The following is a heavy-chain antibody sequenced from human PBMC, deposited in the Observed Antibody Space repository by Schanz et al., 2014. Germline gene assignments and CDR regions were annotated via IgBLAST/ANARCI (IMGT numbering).Heavy chain of an antibody. CDR3: ARKMKLGVYGGKGHDSLDI. CDR2: IRSSSTPI. J-gene: IGHJ3*02. CDR1: GFTFSDYS. Sequence: EVQLVESGGGRVQPGGSLRLSCAASGFTFSDYSMNWVRQAPGKGPEWVSYIRSSSTPIYYADSVKGRFTISRDNAKNSLYLQMNTLRAEDTAVYYCARKMKLGVYGGKGHDSLDIWGQGTMVTVSS. V-gene: IGHV3-48*01. D-gene: IGHD4-17*01.